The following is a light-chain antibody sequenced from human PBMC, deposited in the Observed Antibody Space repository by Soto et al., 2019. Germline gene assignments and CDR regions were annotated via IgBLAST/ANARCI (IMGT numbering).Light chain of an antibody. CDR1: SGDVGGYDH. CDR2: DVN. Sequence: QSALTQPASVSGSPGQSITISCTGTSGDVGGYDHVSWYQQYPGKAPKVLIYDVNKRPSGVPDRFSGSKSGNTASLTVSGLQSDDEADYFCSSYAGNNNVVFGGGTKLTVL. V-gene: IGLV2-8*01. J-gene: IGLJ2*01. CDR3: SSYAGNNNVV.